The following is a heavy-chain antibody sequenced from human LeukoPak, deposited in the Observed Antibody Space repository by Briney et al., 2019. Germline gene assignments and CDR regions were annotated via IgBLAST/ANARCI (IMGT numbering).Heavy chain of an antibody. J-gene: IGHJ6*02. Sequence: SETLSLTCAVYGGSFSGYYWSWICQPPGKGLEWIGEINHSGSTNYNPSLKSRVTISVDTSKNQFSLKLSSVTAADTAVYYCARTVSLRFFYYYGMDVWGQGTTVTVSS. CDR1: GGSFSGYY. D-gene: IGHD5/OR15-5a*01. V-gene: IGHV4-34*01. CDR3: ARTVSLRFFYYYGMDV. CDR2: INHSGST.